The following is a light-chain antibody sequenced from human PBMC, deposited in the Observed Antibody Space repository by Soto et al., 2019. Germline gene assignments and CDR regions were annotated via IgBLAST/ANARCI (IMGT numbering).Light chain of an antibody. V-gene: IGKV1-39*01. CDR3: QQSYSTPGT. CDR1: QSISYH. CDR2: SAS. Sequence: DIQMTQSPSSLSASVGDRVTITCRASQSISYHLNWYRQEPGKAPVVLIYSASSLQSGVPSRFSGSGSGTDFTLTISSLQPEDFATYYCQQSYSTPGTFGGGTKVEIK. J-gene: IGKJ4*01.